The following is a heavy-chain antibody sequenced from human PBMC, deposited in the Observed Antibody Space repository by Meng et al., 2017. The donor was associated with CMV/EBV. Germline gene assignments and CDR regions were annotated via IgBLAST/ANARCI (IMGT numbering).Heavy chain of an antibody. V-gene: IGHV1-18*01. Sequence: ASVTVSCKASGYTFTSYGISWVRQAPGQGLEWMGWISAYNGNTNYAQKLQGRVTMTTDTSTSTAYMELRSLRSDDTAVYYCARDRNWNYYEISANLDYWGQGTLVTVSS. CDR1: GYTFTSYG. CDR3: ARDRNWNYYEISANLDY. D-gene: IGHD1-7*01. J-gene: IGHJ4*02. CDR2: ISAYNGNT.